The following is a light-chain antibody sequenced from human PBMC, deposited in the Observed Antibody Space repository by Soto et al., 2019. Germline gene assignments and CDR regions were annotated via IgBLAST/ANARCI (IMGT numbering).Light chain of an antibody. Sequence: EIVLTQSPGTLSLSPGERATLPCRASQSVSSNFLAWYQQKPGQAPRLLIYCASSRATGIPDRFSGSGSGTDFTLTISRLEPEDFAVYYCQQYGSSPRTFGQGTKVEIK. CDR1: QSVSSNF. J-gene: IGKJ1*01. CDR2: CAS. CDR3: QQYGSSPRT. V-gene: IGKV3-20*01.